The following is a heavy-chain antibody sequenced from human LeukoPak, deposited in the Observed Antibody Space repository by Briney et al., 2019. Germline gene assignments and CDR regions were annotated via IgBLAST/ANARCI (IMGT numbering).Heavy chain of an antibody. V-gene: IGHV3-74*01. D-gene: IGHD4-17*01. CDR2: INTDGSST. CDR1: GFTFSSYW. J-gene: IGHJ2*01. CDR3: AKDNDYGDYGQGWYFDL. Sequence: GGSLRLSCAASGFTFSSYWMHWVRQAPGKGLVWVSRINTDGSSTRYADSVKGRFTISRDNAKNSLYLQMNSLRAEDTALYYCAKDNDYGDYGQGWYFDLWGRGTLVTVSS.